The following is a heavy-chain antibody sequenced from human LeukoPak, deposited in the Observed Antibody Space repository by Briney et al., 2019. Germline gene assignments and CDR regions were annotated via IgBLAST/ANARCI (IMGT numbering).Heavy chain of an antibody. V-gene: IGHV4-59*08. CDR2: IYHSGRT. CDR1: GGSISGYY. Sequence: SGTLSLICAVSGGSISGYYWSWFRQPPGKGLEWIGYIYHSGRTSYNPSLKSRVTISVDTSKNEFSLKLRFVTAADTAVYYCAGPIYEAVEQWGQGTLVTVSS. D-gene: IGHD3-3*01. J-gene: IGHJ4*02. CDR3: AGPIYEAVEQ.